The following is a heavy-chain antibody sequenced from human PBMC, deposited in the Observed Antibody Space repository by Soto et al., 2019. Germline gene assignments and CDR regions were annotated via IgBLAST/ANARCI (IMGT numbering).Heavy chain of an antibody. V-gene: IGHV1-69*13. J-gene: IGHJ5*02. CDR3: ARDTPRVITGTTGRGWFDP. Sequence: SVKVACKASGGTFSSYAISWVRLAPGQGLEWMGGIIPIFGTANYAQKFQGRVTITADESTSTAYMELSSLRSEDTAVYYCARDTPRVITGTTGRGWFDPWGQGTLATISS. CDR1: GGTFSSYA. D-gene: IGHD1-7*01. CDR2: IIPIFGTA.